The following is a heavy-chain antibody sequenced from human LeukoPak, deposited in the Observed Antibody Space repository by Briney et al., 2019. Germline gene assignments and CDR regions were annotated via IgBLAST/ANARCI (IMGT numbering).Heavy chain of an antibody. CDR1: GFTFSNYA. V-gene: IGHV3-23*01. Sequence: GGSLRLSCAASGFTFSNYAMTWVRQAPGKGLEWVSTIRGGGTGSTYYADSVKGRFTISRDNSKNTLYLQMNSLMAEDSAIYYCAKRLDYSSSWYYFDYWGQGTLVTVSS. CDR2: IRGGGTGST. CDR3: AKRLDYSSSWYYFDY. D-gene: IGHD6-13*01. J-gene: IGHJ4*02.